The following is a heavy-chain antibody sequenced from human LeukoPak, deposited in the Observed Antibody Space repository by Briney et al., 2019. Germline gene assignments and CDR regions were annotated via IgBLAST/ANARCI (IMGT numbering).Heavy chain of an antibody. J-gene: IGHJ4*02. CDR3: ARGSDSSGYYYVGDIDY. Sequence: PGGSLRLSCAASGFTFSSYWMSWVRQAPGKGPEWVANIKQDGSEKYYVDSVKGRFTISRDNAKNSLYLQMNSLRAEDTAVYYCARGSDSSGYYYVGDIDYWGQGTLVTVSS. CDR2: IKQDGSEK. V-gene: IGHV3-7*03. CDR1: GFTFSSYW. D-gene: IGHD3-22*01.